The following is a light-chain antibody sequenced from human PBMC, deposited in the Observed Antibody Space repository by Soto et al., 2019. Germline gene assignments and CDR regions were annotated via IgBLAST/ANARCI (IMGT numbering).Light chain of an antibody. Sequence: DIPVTQSPTTLSASVVDRVTITCRASQSISNRLAWYQQKPGKAPKVLIYDASSLESGVPSRFSGSGSGTEFILTISSLQPDDFATYYCQHYGGMWTSAQRAKVDI. CDR3: QHYGGMWT. V-gene: IGKV1-5*01. J-gene: IGKJ1*01. CDR1: QSISNR. CDR2: DAS.